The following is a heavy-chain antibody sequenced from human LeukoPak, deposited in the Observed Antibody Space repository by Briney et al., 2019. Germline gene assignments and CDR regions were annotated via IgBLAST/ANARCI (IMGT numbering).Heavy chain of an antibody. CDR1: GGSISSDY. J-gene: IGHJ4*02. CDR2: FYYSGST. CDR3: ARQSVGATRDY. Sequence: SETLSLTCTVSGGSISSDYWSWIRQPPGKGLEWIGYFYYSGSTDYNPSLKSRVTISVDTSKNQFSLKLSSVTAADTAVYYCARQSVGATRDYWGQGTLVTVSS. V-gene: IGHV4-59*08. D-gene: IGHD1-26*01.